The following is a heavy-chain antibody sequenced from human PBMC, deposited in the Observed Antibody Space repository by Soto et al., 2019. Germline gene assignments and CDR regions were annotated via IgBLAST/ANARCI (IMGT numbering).Heavy chain of an antibody. Sequence: EVQLLESGGGLVQPGGSLRLSCAASGFTFSSYAMSWVRQAPGKGLEWVSAISGSGGSTYYADSVKGRFTISRDNSKNTLYLQMNSLRAEDTAVYYCARAKVGATKRGGDYWGQGTLVTVSS. J-gene: IGHJ4*02. CDR2: ISGSGGST. CDR1: GFTFSSYA. V-gene: IGHV3-23*01. D-gene: IGHD1-26*01. CDR3: ARAKVGATKRGGDY.